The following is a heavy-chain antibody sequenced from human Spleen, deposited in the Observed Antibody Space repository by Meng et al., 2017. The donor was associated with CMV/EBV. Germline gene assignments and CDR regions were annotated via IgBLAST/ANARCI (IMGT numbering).Heavy chain of an antibody. CDR3: AKTRAGDDYNRPFET. J-gene: IGHJ3*02. CDR1: GGTFGSYP. V-gene: IGHV1-69*10. D-gene: IGHD5-24*01. CDR2: IIPSLGFA. Sequence: SVKVSCKASGGTFGSYPISWVRQAPGQGLECLGGIIPSLGFANYAQKFQGRVTITADKSTSTAYMELTGLRSDDTAVYFCAKTRAGDDYNRPFETWGQGTMVTVSS.